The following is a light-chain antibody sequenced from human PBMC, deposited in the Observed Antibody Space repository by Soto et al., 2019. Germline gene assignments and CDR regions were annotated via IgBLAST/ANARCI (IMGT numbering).Light chain of an antibody. CDR2: GAS. V-gene: IGKV3-20*01. J-gene: IGKJ2*01. CDR3: QQYGSSPRT. Sequence: EIVLTQSPGTLSLSPGERATLSCRASQSVSSSHLAWYQQKPGQAPRLLIYGASSRATGIPDRFSSSGSGTDFTLTISRLEPEDFAVYYCQQYGSSPRTFGQGTKLEIK. CDR1: QSVSSSH.